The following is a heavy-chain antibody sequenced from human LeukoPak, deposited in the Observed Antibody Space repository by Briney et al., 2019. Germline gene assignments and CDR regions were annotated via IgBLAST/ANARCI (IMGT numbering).Heavy chain of an antibody. J-gene: IGHJ4*02. CDR1: GFTFSSYA. CDR3: ARRIQLWSSPFDY. V-gene: IGHV3-23*01. D-gene: IGHD5-18*01. Sequence: PGGSLRLSCAASGFTFSSYAMSWVRQAPGKGLEWVSAISGSGGSTYYADSVEGRFTISRDNSKNTLYLQMNSLRADDTAVYYCARRIQLWSSPFDYWGQGTLVSVSS. CDR2: ISGSGGST.